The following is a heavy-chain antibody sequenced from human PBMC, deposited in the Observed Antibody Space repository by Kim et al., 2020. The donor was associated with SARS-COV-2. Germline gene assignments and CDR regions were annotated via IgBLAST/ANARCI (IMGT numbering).Heavy chain of an antibody. D-gene: IGHD5-12*01. CDR2: TYYRSKWNK. V-gene: IGHV6-1*01. Sequence: SQTLSLTCAIFGDSVSTDIGWNWIRQSPSRGLEWLGRTYYRSKWNKDYAVSVKSRITINSDTSKNQFSLQLHSVTAEDTAVYYCAKGWLKEGFDYWGQGILVTVSS. J-gene: IGHJ4*02. CDR3: AKGWLKEGFDY. CDR1: GDSVSTDIG.